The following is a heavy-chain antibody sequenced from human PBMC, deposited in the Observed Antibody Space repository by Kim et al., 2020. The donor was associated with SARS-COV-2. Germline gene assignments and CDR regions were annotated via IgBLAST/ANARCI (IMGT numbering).Heavy chain of an antibody. CDR1: GGSFSGHF. J-gene: IGHJ5*02. Sequence: SETLSLTCAVYGGSFSGHFWTWIRQSPGKGLEGIGEINQSGSIKYNPSLKSRATISVETSKNQFSLRLSSLAAADTGLYYCAREAIGPEDPPDSWGLGT. CDR2: INQSGSI. D-gene: IGHD2-2*01. CDR3: AREAIGPEDPPDS. V-gene: IGHV4-34*01.